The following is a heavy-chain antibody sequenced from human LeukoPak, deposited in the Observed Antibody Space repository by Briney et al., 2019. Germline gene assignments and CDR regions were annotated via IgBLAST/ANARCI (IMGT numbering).Heavy chain of an antibody. J-gene: IGHJ4*02. CDR2: IYYSGST. CDR1: GGSISSSSYY. D-gene: IGHD6-19*01. CDR3: ARGLRRSGSNYYFDY. V-gene: IGHV4-39*07. Sequence: PSETLSLTCTVSGGSISSSSYYWGWIRQPPGKGLEWIGSIYYSGSTYYNPSLKSRVTISVDRSKNQFSLKLSSVTAADTAVYYCARGLRRSGSNYYFDYWGQGTLVTVSS.